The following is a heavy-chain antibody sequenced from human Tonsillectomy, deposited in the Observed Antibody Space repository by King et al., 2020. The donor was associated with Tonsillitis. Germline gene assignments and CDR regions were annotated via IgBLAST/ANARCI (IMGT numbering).Heavy chain of an antibody. CDR2: INPSGGST. J-gene: IGHJ4*02. Sequence: QLVQSGAEVKKPGASVKVSCKASGYTFTTYFMYWVRQAPGQGLEWMAIINPSGGSTTYAQKFQGRVTMTRDTSTSTVYMELSSLRSEDTAVYYCARGPVSATYYIDYWGQGTLVTVSS. CDR1: GYTFTTYF. V-gene: IGHV1-46*03. CDR3: ARGPVSATYYIDY. D-gene: IGHD3-10*01.